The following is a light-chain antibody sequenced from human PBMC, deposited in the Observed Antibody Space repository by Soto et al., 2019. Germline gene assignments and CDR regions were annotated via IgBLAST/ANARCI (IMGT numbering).Light chain of an antibody. CDR1: QSVSSY. CDR2: DAS. CDR3: QQYGTSPRT. Sequence: EIVLTQSPATLSVSPGERATLSFRASQSVSSYLAWYQQKPGQAPRLLIYDASNRATGIPARFSGSGSGTDFTLTISSLDPEDFAVYYCQQYGTSPRTFGQGTKVDIK. J-gene: IGKJ1*01. V-gene: IGKV3-11*01.